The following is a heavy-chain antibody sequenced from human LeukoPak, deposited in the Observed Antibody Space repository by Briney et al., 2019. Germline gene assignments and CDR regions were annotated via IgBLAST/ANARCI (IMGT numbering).Heavy chain of an antibody. J-gene: IGHJ6*02. D-gene: IGHD6-19*01. V-gene: IGHV4-39*01. CDR2: IYYSGSP. CDR1: GGSISSSSYY. Sequence: SETLSLTCTVSGGSISSSSYYWGWIRQPPGKGLEWIGSIYYSGSPYYNPSLKSRVTISVDTSKNQFSLKLSSVTAADTAVYYCARIHKSGWYLTYYYGMDVWGQGTTVTVSS. CDR3: ARIHKSGWYLTYYYGMDV.